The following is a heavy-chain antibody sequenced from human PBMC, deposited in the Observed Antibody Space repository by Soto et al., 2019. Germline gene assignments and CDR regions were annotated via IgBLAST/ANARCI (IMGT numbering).Heavy chain of an antibody. J-gene: IGHJ6*03. D-gene: IGHD3-10*01. Sequence: KPSETLSLTCAVYGGSFSGYYWSWIRQPPVKRLEWIAEINHSGSNNYNPSLKRRLTISVDTSKNQFSLKLSSVTAADTAVYYCARVWSYYYGSGSYKPQGPLYYYYMDVWGKGTTVTVSS. CDR3: ARVWSYYYGSGSYKPQGPLYYYYMDV. V-gene: IGHV4-34*01. CDR1: GGSFSGYY. CDR2: INHSGSN.